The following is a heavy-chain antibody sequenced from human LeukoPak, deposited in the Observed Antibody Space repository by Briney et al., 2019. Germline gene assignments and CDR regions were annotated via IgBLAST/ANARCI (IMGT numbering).Heavy chain of an antibody. CDR1: GFTFSSYW. V-gene: IGHV4-59*10. CDR3: ARDGYCSSTSCYSDDAFDI. D-gene: IGHD2-2*03. Sequence: GSLRLSCAASGFTFSSYWMHWVRQAPGKGLEWIGRIYTSGSTNYNPSLKSRVTMSVDTSKNQFSLKLSSVTAADTAVYYCARDGYCSSTSCYSDDAFDIWGQGTMVTVSS. J-gene: IGHJ3*02. CDR2: IYTSGST.